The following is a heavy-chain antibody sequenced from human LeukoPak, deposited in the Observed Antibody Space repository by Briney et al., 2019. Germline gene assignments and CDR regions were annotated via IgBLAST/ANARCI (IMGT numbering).Heavy chain of an antibody. CDR1: GGTFSSYA. CDR3: ARELRVRWFGESLDY. CDR2: IIPIFGIA. Sequence: GASVKVSCKASGGTFSSYATSWVRQAPGQGLEWMGRIIPIFGIANYAQKFQGRVTITADKSTSTAYMELSSLRSEDTAVYYCARELRVRWFGESLDYWGQGTLVTVSS. D-gene: IGHD3-10*01. V-gene: IGHV1-69*04. J-gene: IGHJ4*02.